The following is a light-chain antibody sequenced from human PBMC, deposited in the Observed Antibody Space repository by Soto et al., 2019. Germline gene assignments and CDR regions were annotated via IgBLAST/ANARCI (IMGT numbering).Light chain of an antibody. CDR2: GAS. CDR1: QSVRSR. Sequence: EIMMTQSPAALSVSQGDAATLSCRASQSVRSRLAWYQQKPGQAPRLLIYGASTRATGTPPRFRGSGSGTEFTLTISSLQSEDFAVYYCQQYDDWPPWTFGPGTKVDNK. V-gene: IGKV3-15*01. J-gene: IGKJ1*01. CDR3: QQYDDWPPWT.